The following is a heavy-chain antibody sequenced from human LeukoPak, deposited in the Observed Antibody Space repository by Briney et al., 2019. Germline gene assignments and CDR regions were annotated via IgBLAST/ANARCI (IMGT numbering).Heavy chain of an antibody. J-gene: IGHJ4*02. V-gene: IGHV3-11*04. CDR2: ISSSGSTI. CDR3: ARDGGDYYDRRGYGLS. Sequence: GGSLRLSCAASGFTFSDYYMSWLRQAPGEGLEWVSYISSSGSTIYYADSVKGRFTISRDNAKNSLYLQMNSLRAEDTAVDYCARDGGDYYDRRGYGLSWGQGTLVTVSS. D-gene: IGHD3-22*01. CDR1: GFTFSDYY.